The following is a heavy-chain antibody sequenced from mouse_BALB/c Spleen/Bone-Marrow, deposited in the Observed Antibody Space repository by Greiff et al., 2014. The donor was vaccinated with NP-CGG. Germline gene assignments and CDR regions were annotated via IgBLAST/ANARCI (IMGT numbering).Heavy chain of an antibody. CDR3: ASYCCGSRSFAY. D-gene: IGHD1-1*01. J-gene: IGHJ3*01. Sequence: EVQLAESGAELVKPGASVKLSCTVSGSYIKDTYMWWVKQRFEQGLEWIGRFEPANGNTKYDPKFQGKATITADTSSNTAYLQLSSLTSEDAAVYYCASYCCGSRSFAYWGQRTLVTVSA. CDR1: GSYIKDTY. V-gene: IGHV14-3*02. CDR2: FEPANGNT.